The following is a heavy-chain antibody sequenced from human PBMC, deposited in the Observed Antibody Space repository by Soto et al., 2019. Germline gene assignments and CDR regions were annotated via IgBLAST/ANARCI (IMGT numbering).Heavy chain of an antibody. J-gene: IGHJ4*02. CDR1: GFTFSSYG. Sequence: QVQLVESGGGVVQPGRSLRLSCAASGFTFSSYGMHWVRQAPGKGLEWVAVISYDGSNKYYADSVKGRFTISRDNSKNTLYLQMKSLRAEDTAVYYCAKDPTVEMATISWGFDYWGQGTLVTVS. D-gene: IGHD5-12*01. CDR3: AKDPTVEMATISWGFDY. CDR2: ISYDGSNK. V-gene: IGHV3-30*18.